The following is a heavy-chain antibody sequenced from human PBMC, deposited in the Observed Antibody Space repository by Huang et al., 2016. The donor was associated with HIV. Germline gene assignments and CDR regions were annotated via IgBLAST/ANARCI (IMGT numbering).Heavy chain of an antibody. Sequence: EVQLVQSGAEVRKTGESLRISCKTSGYNFSSYWIAWVRQTPVRGLEWMGRISLDCSETRDSLSVERQVTMSFDKSNTTAFLEWGGLKASDSALYFCTRLLPELESFYTPLYRGGTHNWFDPWGQGTLVIVS. D-gene: IGHD3-10*01. CDR2: ISLDCSET. CDR3: TRLLPELESFYTPLYRGGTHNWFDP. J-gene: IGHJ5*02. CDR1: GYNFSSYW. V-gene: IGHV5-51*01.